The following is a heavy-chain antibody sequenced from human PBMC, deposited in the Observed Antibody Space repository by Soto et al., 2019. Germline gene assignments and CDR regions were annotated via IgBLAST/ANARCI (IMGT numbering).Heavy chain of an antibody. D-gene: IGHD5-12*01. Sequence: VASVKVSCKTSGDSFNDYYIHWGRQAPGQGLEWMGWINPNGGVTKYAQKFRGRVTVTRDTSIRTVYMELSSLRSDDTAVYYCARESGGATATLDYYYFYMDVWGKGTTVTVSS. CDR2: INPNGGVT. CDR1: GDSFNDYY. V-gene: IGHV1-2*02. J-gene: IGHJ6*03. CDR3: ARESGGATATLDYYYFYMDV.